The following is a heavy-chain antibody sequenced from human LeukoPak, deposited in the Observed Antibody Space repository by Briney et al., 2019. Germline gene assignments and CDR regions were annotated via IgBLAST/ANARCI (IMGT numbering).Heavy chain of an antibody. CDR1: GFTFSSYG. J-gene: IGHJ5*02. V-gene: IGHV3-33*01. CDR2: IWYDGSNK. CDR3: ARAIHYGSGSYSFDP. Sequence: PGRSLRLSCAASGFTFSSYGMHWVRQAPGKGLEWGAVIWYDGSNKYYADSVKGRFTISRDNSKNTLYLQMNSLRAEDTAVYYCARAIHYGSGSYSFDPWGQGTLVTVSS. D-gene: IGHD3-10*01.